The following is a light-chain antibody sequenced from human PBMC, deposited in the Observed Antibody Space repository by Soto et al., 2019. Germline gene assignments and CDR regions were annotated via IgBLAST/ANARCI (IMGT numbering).Light chain of an antibody. CDR1: QDVSIY. Sequence: EIVLTQSPATLSLSPGERATLSCRASQDVSIYLAWYQHKPGQAPRLLIYDASNRASGIPARFSGSGSGTDFTLTISSLEPEDFGVYYCQHRRDWPLTFGGGTKVEIK. V-gene: IGKV3-11*01. CDR2: DAS. CDR3: QHRRDWPLT. J-gene: IGKJ4*01.